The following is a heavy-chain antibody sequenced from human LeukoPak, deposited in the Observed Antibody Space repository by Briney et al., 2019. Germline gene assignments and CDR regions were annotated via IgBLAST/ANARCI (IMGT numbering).Heavy chain of an antibody. Sequence: SQTLSLTCTVSGGSISSGDYYWSWIRQPPGKGLEWIGYIYYSGSTYYNPSLKSRVTISVDTSKNQFSLKLSSVTAADTAVYYCARTRIVATTADAFDIWGQGTKVTVSS. D-gene: IGHD5-12*01. CDR2: IYYSGST. V-gene: IGHV4-30-4*01. CDR3: ARTRIVATTADAFDI. J-gene: IGHJ3*02. CDR1: GGSISSGDYY.